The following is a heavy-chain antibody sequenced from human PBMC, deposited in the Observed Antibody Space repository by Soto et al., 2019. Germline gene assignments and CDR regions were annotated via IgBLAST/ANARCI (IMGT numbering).Heavy chain of an antibody. Sequence: GGSLRLSCAASGFTFSSYAMHWVRQAPGKGLEWVAVISYDGSNKYYADSVKGRFTISRDNSKNTLYLQMNSLRAEDTAVYYCARDLARGANILPTDYWGQGTLVTVSS. CDR3: ARDLARGANILPTDY. D-gene: IGHD3-10*01. J-gene: IGHJ4*02. CDR2: ISYDGSNK. V-gene: IGHV3-30-3*01. CDR1: GFTFSSYA.